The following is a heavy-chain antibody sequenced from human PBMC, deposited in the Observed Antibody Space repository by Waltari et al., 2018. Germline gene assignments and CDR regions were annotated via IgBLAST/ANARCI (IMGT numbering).Heavy chain of an antibody. J-gene: IGHJ4*02. CDR2: IYYSGST. V-gene: IGHV4-39*01. Sequence: QVQLQQWGAGLFKPSATLSLTCAVYVGSISSSRYYCGWIRHPPGKGLGWIGSIYYSGSTYYNPSLKSRVTISVDTSKNQFSLKLSSVTAADTAVYYCARLIGDFDYWGPPLLEHPELLFDYWGQGTLVTVSS. CDR3: ARLIGDFDYWGPPLLEHPELLFDY. CDR1: VGSISSSRYY. D-gene: IGHD1-26*01.